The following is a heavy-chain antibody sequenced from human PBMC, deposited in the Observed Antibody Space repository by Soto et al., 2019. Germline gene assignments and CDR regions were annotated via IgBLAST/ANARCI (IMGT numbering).Heavy chain of an antibody. CDR3: ARAHSTSPSWFDP. J-gene: IGHJ5*02. D-gene: IGHD6-6*01. Sequence: QVQLQESGPGLVKPSETLSLTCTVSGGSISNYYWNWIRQPPGKRLEYIGYAYYRGSTNYNPKLESRVPRPLDTSKNQLALSWQSVTAADKAGYYCARAHSTSPSWFDPWGQGTLVIVSS. V-gene: IGHV4-59*01. CDR1: GGSISNYY. CDR2: AYYRGST.